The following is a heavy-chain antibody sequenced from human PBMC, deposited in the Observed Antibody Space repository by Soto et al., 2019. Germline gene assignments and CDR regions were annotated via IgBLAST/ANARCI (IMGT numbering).Heavy chain of an antibody. CDR3: AKFKAGTYEKYHFDY. J-gene: IGHJ4*02. Sequence: EVQLSESGGGLVQPGGSLRLSCAASGFTFSGYAVSWVRQASGKGLEWVAGITDDGVGTYYADSVKGRFSISRDNSKNTLYLQMNGLRAEDTALYYCAKFKAGTYEKYHFDYWGQGTLVTVSS. CDR2: ITDDGVGT. V-gene: IGHV3-23*01. D-gene: IGHD3-10*01. CDR1: GFTFSGYA.